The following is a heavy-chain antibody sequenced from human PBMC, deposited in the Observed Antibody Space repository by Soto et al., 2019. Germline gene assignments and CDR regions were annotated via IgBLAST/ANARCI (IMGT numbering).Heavy chain of an antibody. V-gene: IGHV4-34*01. CDR2: INHSGST. J-gene: IGHJ4*02. CDR1: GGSFSGYY. Sequence: SETLSLTCAVYGGSFSGYYCSWSRQPPGKGLEWIGEINHSGSTNYNPSLKSRVTISVDTSKNQFSLKLSSVTAADTAVYYCARGKLSDYVWGSYRYHFDYWGQGTVVTVSS. CDR3: ARGKLSDYVWGSYRYHFDY. D-gene: IGHD3-16*02.